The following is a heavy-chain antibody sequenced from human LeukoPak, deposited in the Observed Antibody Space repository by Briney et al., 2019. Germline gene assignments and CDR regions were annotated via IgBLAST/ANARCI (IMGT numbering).Heavy chain of an antibody. V-gene: IGHV3-33*01. CDR2: IWYDGSKK. Sequence: PGRSLRLSCAVSGFTFSSYGMRWVRQAPGKGLEWVAVIWYDGSKKYYADSVKGRFTISRDNSKNTLDLQMNSLRAEDTAVYYCARETPSADAAFDYWGQGTLVTVSS. CDR1: GFTFSSYG. J-gene: IGHJ4*02. D-gene: IGHD2-15*01. CDR3: ARETPSADAAFDY.